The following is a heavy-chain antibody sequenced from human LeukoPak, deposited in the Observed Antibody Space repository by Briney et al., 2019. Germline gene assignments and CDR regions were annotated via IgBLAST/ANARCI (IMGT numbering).Heavy chain of an antibody. J-gene: IGHJ4*02. Sequence: GGSLRLSCAASGFTFSTYAMSWVRQAPGKGLEWVSSISGGGTYTYYADSVKGRFTISRDNSENTLYLQMNSLRAEDTAVYYCLGGPNFDYWGQGALVTVSS. CDR1: GFTFSTYA. CDR3: LGGPNFDY. V-gene: IGHV3-23*01. CDR2: ISGGGTYT.